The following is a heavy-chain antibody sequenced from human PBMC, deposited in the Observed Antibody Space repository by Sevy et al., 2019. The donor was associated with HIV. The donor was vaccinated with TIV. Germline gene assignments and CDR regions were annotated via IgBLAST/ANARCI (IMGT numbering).Heavy chain of an antibody. J-gene: IGHJ4*02. V-gene: IGHV3-11*06. CDR3: AKDSRVYSSSHFDY. CDR2: ISSGSSYT. D-gene: IGHD6-13*01. CDR1: GFTFSDYY. Sequence: GGSLRLSCAASGFTFSDYYMSWIRQAPGKGLEWVSYISSGSSYTNYADSVKGRFTISRDNARNSLYLQMNSLGAEDTAVYYWAKDSRVYSSSHFDYWGQGIRVTVSS.